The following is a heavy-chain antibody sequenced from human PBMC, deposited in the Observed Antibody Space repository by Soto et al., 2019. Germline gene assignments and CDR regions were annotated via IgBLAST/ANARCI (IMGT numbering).Heavy chain of an antibody. CDR3: ARDWDGSGPGIDY. V-gene: IGHV3-7*01. CDR2: ISLDGSEG. D-gene: IGHD3-10*01. CDR1: GFTFSRYW. Sequence: EVQLVESGGGLVQPGGSLRLSCAASGFTFSRYWMSWVRQAPGKGLEWVAYISLDGSEGYYVDSVKGRFTISRDNAKNSLYLQMNSLRAEDTAVYYCARDWDGSGPGIDYWGQGTPVTVSS. J-gene: IGHJ4*02.